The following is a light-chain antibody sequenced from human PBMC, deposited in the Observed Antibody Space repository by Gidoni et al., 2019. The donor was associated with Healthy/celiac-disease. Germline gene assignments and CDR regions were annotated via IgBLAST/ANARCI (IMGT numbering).Light chain of an antibody. CDR3: QSYDSSLSGSGVV. J-gene: IGLJ2*01. CDR1: SPNIGAGYD. CDR2: GKS. V-gene: IGLV1-40*01. Sequence: SVLTQPPSVSGAPAQRVTISCTGSSPNIGAGYDVHWYQQLPGTAPKLLISGKSKRPSGVPDRCSGSKSGTSASLASTGLQAEDEADDYCQSYDSSLSGSGVVFGGGTKLTVL.